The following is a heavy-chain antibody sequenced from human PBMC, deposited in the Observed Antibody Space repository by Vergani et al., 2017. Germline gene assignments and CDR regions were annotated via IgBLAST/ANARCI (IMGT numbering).Heavy chain of an antibody. Sequence: QVQLVETGGGVVQPGGSLRLYCATSGFSFNTYGAHWVRQAPGKGLEWVAFIGYDGRIKYNVDSVKGRFTISRDTSKKTLSLQMRSLRAVDTAVYYCAKDWRENSDYGYFDYWGQGTLVTVSS. J-gene: IGHJ4*02. CDR1: GFSFNTYG. D-gene: IGHD4-17*01. CDR3: AKDWRENSDYGYFDY. V-gene: IGHV3-30*02. CDR2: IGYDGRIK.